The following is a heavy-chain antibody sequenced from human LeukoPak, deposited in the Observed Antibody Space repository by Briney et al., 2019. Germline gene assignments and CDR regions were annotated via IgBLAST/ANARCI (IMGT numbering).Heavy chain of an antibody. CDR3: AKWRYSNSGIDDY. CDR1: GFTFSSYA. CDR2: ISGSGDNT. J-gene: IGHJ4*02. D-gene: IGHD6-6*01. V-gene: IGHV3-23*01. Sequence: GGSLRLSCAASGFTFSSYAMSWVRHVPGKGLEWVSVISGSGDNTYYADSVKGRFTISRDNSKNMLYLQMNSLRAEDTAVYYCAKWRYSNSGIDDYWGQGTLVTVSS.